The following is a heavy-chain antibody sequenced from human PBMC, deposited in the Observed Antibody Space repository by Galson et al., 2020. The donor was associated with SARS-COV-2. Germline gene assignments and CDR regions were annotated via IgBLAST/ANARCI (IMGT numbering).Heavy chain of an antibody. CDR2: INHSGRT. J-gene: IGHJ2*01. V-gene: IGHV4-34*01. CDR1: GGSFSDYY. Sequence: SETLTLPCDAYGGSFSDYYWTWTRQSPGKGLEWPGEINHSGRTNYKPSLKSRVTISVDTSKNQFSLELRSVTAADTAVYYCGGKTVYVPFDLWCRGTLVTVSS. D-gene: IGHD2-8*01. CDR3: GGKTVYVPFDL.